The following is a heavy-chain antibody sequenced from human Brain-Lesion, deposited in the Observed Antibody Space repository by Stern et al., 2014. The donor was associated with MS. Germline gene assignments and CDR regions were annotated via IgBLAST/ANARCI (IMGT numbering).Heavy chain of an antibody. CDR1: GFSFGDYA. D-gene: IGHD4-17*01. CDR2: IRSKVYGGAA. V-gene: IGHV3-49*03. Sequence: EVQLLESGGGLIEPGRALRLSCTASGFSFGDYAINWIRQAPGKGLEWGGFIRSKVYGGAAEYAASVKGRFTISRDDSKSIAYLQVNGLKTEDTAVYYCTRDRLDYGYSYFDYWGQGTLVTVSS. CDR3: TRDRLDYGYSYFDY. J-gene: IGHJ4*02.